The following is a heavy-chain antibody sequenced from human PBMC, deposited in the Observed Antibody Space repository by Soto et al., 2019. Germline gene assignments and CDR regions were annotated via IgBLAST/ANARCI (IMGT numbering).Heavy chain of an antibody. CDR3: ASPSTTMVRNGLDY. D-gene: IGHD3-10*01. J-gene: IGHJ4*02. CDR2: IDPGGSST. V-gene: IGHV3-74*01. CDR1: GFTFSSYW. Sequence: GGSLILSCSAAGFTFSSYWMHWVRQAPGKGLVWVSRIDPGGSSTNYADFVKGRFTISRDNAKNTLYLQMNSLRVEDTAVYFCASPSTTMVRNGLDYWGQGTQVTVSS.